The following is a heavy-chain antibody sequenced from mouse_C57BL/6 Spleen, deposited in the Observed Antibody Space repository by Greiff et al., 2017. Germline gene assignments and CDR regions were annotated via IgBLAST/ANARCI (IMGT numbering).Heavy chain of an antibody. V-gene: IGHV1-15*01. J-gene: IGHJ2*01. CDR2: IDPETGGT. D-gene: IGHD1-1*01. CDR1: GYTFTDYE. Sequence: VQLQQSGAELVRPGASVTLSCKASGYTFTDYEMHWVKQTPVHGLEWIGAIDPETGGTAYNQKFKGKAILTADKSSSPAYMELRSLTSEDSAVYYCTKGGTVEWWGQGTTLTVSS. CDR3: TKGGTVEW.